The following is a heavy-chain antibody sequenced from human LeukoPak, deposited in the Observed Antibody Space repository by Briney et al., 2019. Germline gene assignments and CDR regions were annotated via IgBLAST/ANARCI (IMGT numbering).Heavy chain of an antibody. CDR1: GFTFSSHW. Sequence: GGSLRLSCADSGFTFSSHWMSWVHQAPGKGLEWVSTVSRGTPTTYYADSVKGRFIISRDNSKNTLYLQMNSLRAEDTAVYYCAKGYYDSSGYTFGFDIWGQGTMVTVSS. CDR2: VSRGTPTT. CDR3: AKGYYDSSGYTFGFDI. D-gene: IGHD3-22*01. J-gene: IGHJ3*02. V-gene: IGHV3-23*01.